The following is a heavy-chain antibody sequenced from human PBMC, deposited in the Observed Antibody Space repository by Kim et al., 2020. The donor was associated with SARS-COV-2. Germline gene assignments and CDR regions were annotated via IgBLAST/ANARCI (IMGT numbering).Heavy chain of an antibody. Sequence: GGSLRLSCAASGFTFSSYSMNWVRQAPGKGLEWVSYISSSSNIYYEDSVKGRFTITRDNAKNSLYLQMTSLRTEDTAVYYCAAFGEDGMDVWGQGTTVTVSS. V-gene: IGHV3-48*01. CDR2: ISSSSNI. CDR1: GFTFSSYS. D-gene: IGHD3-10*01. J-gene: IGHJ6*02. CDR3: AAFGEDGMDV.